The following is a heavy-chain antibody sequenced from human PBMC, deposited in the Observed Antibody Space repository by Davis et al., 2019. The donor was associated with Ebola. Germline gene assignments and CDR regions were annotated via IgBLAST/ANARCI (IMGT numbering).Heavy chain of an antibody. CDR3: ARLVTTNYYYYGMDV. CDR2: IYPGDSDT. J-gene: IGHJ6*02. Sequence: GESLKISCKGSGYSFTTYWIGWVRQMPGKGLECMGIIYPGDSDTRYSPSFQGQVTISADKSISTAYLQWSSLKASDTAMYYCARLVTTNYYYYGMDVWGQGTTVTVSS. D-gene: IGHD4-17*01. V-gene: IGHV5-51*01. CDR1: GYSFTTYW.